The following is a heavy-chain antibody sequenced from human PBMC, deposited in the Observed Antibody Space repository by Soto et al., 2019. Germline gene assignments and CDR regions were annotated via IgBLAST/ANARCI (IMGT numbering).Heavy chain of an antibody. D-gene: IGHD3-10*01. CDR3: ARSRGGAPAYYYMDV. CDR1: GGSFSGYY. Sequence: PSETLSLTCAVYGGSFSGYYWSWIRQPPGKGLEWIGEINHSGSTNYNPSLKSRVTISVDTSKNQFSLKLSSVTAADTAVYYCARSRGGAPAYYYMDVWGKGTTVTVSS. V-gene: IGHV4-34*01. J-gene: IGHJ6*03. CDR2: INHSGST.